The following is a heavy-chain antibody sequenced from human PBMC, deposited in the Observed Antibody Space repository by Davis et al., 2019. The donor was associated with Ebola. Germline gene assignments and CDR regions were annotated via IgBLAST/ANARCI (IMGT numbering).Heavy chain of an antibody. CDR1: GGSISSSSYY. V-gene: IGHV4-39*01. CDR2: IYYSGST. J-gene: IGHJ4*02. D-gene: IGHD5-12*01. CDR3: ARVLYSCYDEFDY. Sequence: MPSETLSLTCTVSGGSISSSSYYWGWIRQPPGKGLEWIGSIYYSGSTYYNPSLKSRVTISVDTSKNQFSLKLSSLTAADTAVYYCARVLYSCYDEFDYWGQGTLVTVSS.